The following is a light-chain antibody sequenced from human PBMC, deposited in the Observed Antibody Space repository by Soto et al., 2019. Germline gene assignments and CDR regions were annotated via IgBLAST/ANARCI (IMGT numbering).Light chain of an antibody. CDR3: QQRHTYPIT. CDR1: QGISNR. Sequence: DIELTQSPCFLSASVGDRATITCRASQGISNRLAWYQQKPGKAPKRLIYTASTFKSGVPSRFSGSGSGTEFTLTSSSLQPEDFATYYCQQRHTYPITFGQGTRLDIK. V-gene: IGKV1-9*01. J-gene: IGKJ5*01. CDR2: TAS.